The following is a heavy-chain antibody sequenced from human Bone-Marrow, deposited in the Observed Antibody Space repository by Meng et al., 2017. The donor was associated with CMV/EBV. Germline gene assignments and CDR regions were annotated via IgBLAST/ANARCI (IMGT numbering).Heavy chain of an antibody. D-gene: IGHD2-2*01. V-gene: IGHV1-2*02. CDR1: GYTFTGYY. CDR2: INPNSGGT. CDR3: ARTPRVVPAAMDY. J-gene: IGHJ4*02. Sequence: ASVKVSCKASGYTFTGYYMHWVRQAPGQGLEWMGWINPNSGGTNYAQKFQGRVTMTRDTSISTAYMELSRLRSDDTAVYYCARTPRVVPAAMDYWGQGKLVTVSS.